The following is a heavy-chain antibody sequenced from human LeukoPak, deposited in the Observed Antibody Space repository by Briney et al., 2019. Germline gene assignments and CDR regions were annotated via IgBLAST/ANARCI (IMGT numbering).Heavy chain of an antibody. J-gene: IGHJ4*02. D-gene: IGHD3-22*01. Sequence: GGSLRLSCAASGFTFSSYAMHWVRQAPGKGLEWVAVISYDGSNKYYADSVKGRFTISRDNSKNTLYLQMNSLRAEDTAVYYCAREGSDSSGYPLGFDYWGQGTLVTVSS. V-gene: IGHV3-30*04. CDR3: AREGSDSSGYPLGFDY. CDR2: ISYDGSNK. CDR1: GFTFSSYA.